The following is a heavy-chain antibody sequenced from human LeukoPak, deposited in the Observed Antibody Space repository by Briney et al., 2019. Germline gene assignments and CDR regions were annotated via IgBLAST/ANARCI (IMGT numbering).Heavy chain of an antibody. CDR3: ARYGGLAYCGGDCYREYYFDY. CDR1: GFTFSSYG. V-gene: IGHV3-33*01. Sequence: PGRSLRLSCAASGFTFSSYGMHWVRQAPGKGLEWVAVIWYDGSNKYYADSVKGRFTISRDNSKNTLYLQMNSLRAEDTAVYYCARYGGLAYCGGDCYREYYFDYWGQGTLVTVSP. D-gene: IGHD2-21*02. CDR2: IWYDGSNK. J-gene: IGHJ4*02.